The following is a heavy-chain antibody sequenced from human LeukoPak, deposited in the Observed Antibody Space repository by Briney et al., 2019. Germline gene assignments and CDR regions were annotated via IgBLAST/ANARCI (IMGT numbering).Heavy chain of an antibody. CDR2: IIPIFGTA. V-gene: IGHV1-69*13. J-gene: IGHJ6*02. CDR3: ARGGVLFEGSGSYYRKPPYYYYYGMDV. D-gene: IGHD3-10*01. CDR1: GGTFSSYA. Sequence: SVKVSCKASGGTFSSYAISWVRQAPGQGLEWMGGIIPIFGTANYAQKSQGRVTITADESTSTAHMELSSLRSEDTAVYYCARGGVLFEGSGSYYRKPPYYYYYGMDVWGQGTTVTVSS.